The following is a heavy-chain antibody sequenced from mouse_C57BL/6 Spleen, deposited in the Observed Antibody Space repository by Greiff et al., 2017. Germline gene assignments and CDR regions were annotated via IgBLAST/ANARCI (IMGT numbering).Heavy chain of an antibody. CDR1: GYPLTHYL. Sequence: QVQLQQSGAELVRPGTSVKVSCKASGYPLTHYLLEWVKPRPGQGLEWIGVINPGSGGTNYNEKFKGKATLTADKSSSTAYMQLSSLTSEDSAVYFCARGGDGYPFAYWGQGTLVTVSA. D-gene: IGHD1-2*01. V-gene: IGHV1-54*01. J-gene: IGHJ3*01. CDR2: INPGSGGT. CDR3: ARGGDGYPFAY.